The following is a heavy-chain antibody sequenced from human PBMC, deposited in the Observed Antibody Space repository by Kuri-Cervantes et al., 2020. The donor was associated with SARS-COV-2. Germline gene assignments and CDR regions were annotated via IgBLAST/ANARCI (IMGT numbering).Heavy chain of an antibody. CDR2: INPDGSYT. CDR1: GFTFSGHW. J-gene: IGHJ6*02. D-gene: IGHD3-16*01. Sequence: LSLTCAASGFTFSGHWIHWVRQAPGKGLVWVSRINPDGSYTNNADSVKGRFTLSRDNAKNMLFLQMNSLRAEDTAVYYCVTADFEYYGMNVWGQGTTVTVSS. V-gene: IGHV3-74*01. CDR3: VTADFEYYGMNV.